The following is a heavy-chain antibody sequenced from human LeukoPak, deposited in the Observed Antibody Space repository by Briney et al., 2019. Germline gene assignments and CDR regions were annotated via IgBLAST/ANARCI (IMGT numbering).Heavy chain of an antibody. CDR2: INPNSGGT. V-gene: IGHV1-2*06. D-gene: IGHD3-22*01. J-gene: IGHJ4*02. CDR1: GYTFTGYY. Sequence: ASVKVSCKASGYTFTGYYMHWVRQAPGQGLEWMGRINPNSGGTNYAQKFQGRVTMTRDTSISTAYMEPSRLRSDDTAVYYCARDKDYYDSSGPPGYWGQGTLVTVSS. CDR3: ARDKDYYDSSGPPGY.